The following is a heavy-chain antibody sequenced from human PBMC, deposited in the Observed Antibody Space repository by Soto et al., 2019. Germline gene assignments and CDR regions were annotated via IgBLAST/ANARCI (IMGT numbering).Heavy chain of an antibody. CDR3: AMAPYYDFWSGSGWFDP. V-gene: IGHV4-30-4*01. Sequence: QVQLQESGPGLVKPSQTLSLTCTVSGGSISSGDYYWSWIRQPPGKGLEWIGHIYYSGSTYYNPSLKSRVTISVDTSKNQFSLTLSSVTAADTAVYYCAMAPYYDFWSGSGWFDPWGQGTLVTVSS. D-gene: IGHD3-3*01. CDR2: IYYSGST. J-gene: IGHJ5*02. CDR1: GGSISSGDYY.